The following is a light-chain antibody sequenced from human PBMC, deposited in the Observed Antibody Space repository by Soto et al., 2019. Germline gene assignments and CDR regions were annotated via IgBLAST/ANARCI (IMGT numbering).Light chain of an antibody. Sequence: EIVLTQSPGTLSLSPGERATLSCRASQSVSSSYLAWYQQKPGQAPRLLIYGASSRATGIPDRFSGSGSGRDFTLTLSRLEPEDFAVYSCQQYGSSPRTFGQGTKLEIK. CDR2: GAS. J-gene: IGKJ2*01. CDR1: QSVSSSY. CDR3: QQYGSSPRT. V-gene: IGKV3-20*01.